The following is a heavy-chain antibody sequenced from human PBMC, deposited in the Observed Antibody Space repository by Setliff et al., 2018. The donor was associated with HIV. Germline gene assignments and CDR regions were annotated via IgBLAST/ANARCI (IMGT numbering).Heavy chain of an antibody. Sequence: ASVKVSCKASGGTFNSYAFSWVRQAPGQGLEWMAGMNPYSGDTGSAQKFQGRVSLTSNTAISTAYMELSSLRSEDTAVYYCARREGGYPDPWGQGTLVTVSS. J-gene: IGHJ5*02. V-gene: IGHV1-8*01. CDR2: MNPYSGDT. D-gene: IGHD2-2*01. CDR1: GGTFNSYA. CDR3: ARREGGYPDP.